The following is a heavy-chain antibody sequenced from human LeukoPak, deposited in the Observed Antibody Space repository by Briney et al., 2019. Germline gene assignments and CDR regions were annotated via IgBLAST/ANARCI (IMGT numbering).Heavy chain of an antibody. V-gene: IGHV4-34*01. Sequence: SETLSLTCAVYGGSFSGYYSSWIRQPPGEGLEWFGEINHRGSTNYNPSLKSRVTISVDTSKNQFSLKQSSVTAADTAVYYGASDRYYGSGSYYNPRRGYFDYWGQGTLVTVSS. CDR3: ASDRYYGSGSYYNPRRGYFDY. D-gene: IGHD3-10*01. CDR1: GGSFSGYY. CDR2: INHRGST. J-gene: IGHJ4*02.